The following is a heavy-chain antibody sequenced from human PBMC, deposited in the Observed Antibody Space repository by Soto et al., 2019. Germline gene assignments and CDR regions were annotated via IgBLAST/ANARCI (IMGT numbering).Heavy chain of an antibody. V-gene: IGHV1-46*01. CDR3: ARDGDVDTAMASYYYYGMDV. Sequence: GASVKVSCKASGYTFTSYHMHWVRQAPGQGLEWMGIINPSGGSTSYAQKFQGRVTMTRDTSTSTVYMELSSLRSEDTAVYYCARDGDVDTAMASYYYYGMDVWGQGTTVTVSS. J-gene: IGHJ6*02. CDR2: INPSGGST. D-gene: IGHD5-18*01. CDR1: GYTFTSYH.